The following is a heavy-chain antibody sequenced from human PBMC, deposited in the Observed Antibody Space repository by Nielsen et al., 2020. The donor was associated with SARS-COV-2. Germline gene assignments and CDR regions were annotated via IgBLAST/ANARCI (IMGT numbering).Heavy chain of an antibody. CDR3: ARDQVPAAYYYYYGMDV. D-gene: IGHD2-2*01. CDR1: GFTFSSYT. Sequence: GGSLRLSCAASGFTFSSYTMNWVRQAPGKGLEWVSSIGTSSSYIYYADSLKGRFTISRDNAKNSLYLQINSLRAEDTAVYYCARDQVPAAYYYYYGMDVWGQGTTVTVSS. CDR2: IGTSSSYI. V-gene: IGHV3-21*01. J-gene: IGHJ6*02.